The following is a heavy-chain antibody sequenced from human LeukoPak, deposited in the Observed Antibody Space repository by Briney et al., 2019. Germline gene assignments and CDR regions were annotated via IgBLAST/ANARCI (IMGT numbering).Heavy chain of an antibody. CDR3: VRDPSGSYLDY. D-gene: IGHD1-26*01. V-gene: IGHV3-21*01. CDR2: IRSSSSYI. J-gene: IGHJ4*02. Sequence: GGSLRLSCAASGFTFSTYSMNWVRQAPGKGLEWVSYIRSSSSYIYYADSVKGRFTISRDNAKNSLYLQMNSLRAEDTAVYYCVRDPSGSYLDYWGQGTLVTVSS. CDR1: GFTFSTYS.